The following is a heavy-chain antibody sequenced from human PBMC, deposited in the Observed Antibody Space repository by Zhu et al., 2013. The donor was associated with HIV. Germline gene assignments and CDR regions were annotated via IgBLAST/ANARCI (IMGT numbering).Heavy chain of an antibody. CDR3: AAIRVVGATDYFDY. Sequence: QMQLVQSGPEVKKPGTSVKVSCKASGFTFTSSAVQWVRQARGQRLEWIGWIVVGSGNTNYAQKFQERVTITRDMSTSTAYMELSSLRSEDTAVYYCAAIRVVGATDYFDYWGQGTLVTVSS. CDR1: GFTFTSSA. V-gene: IGHV1-58*01. J-gene: IGHJ4*02. D-gene: IGHD1-26*01. CDR2: IVVGSGNT.